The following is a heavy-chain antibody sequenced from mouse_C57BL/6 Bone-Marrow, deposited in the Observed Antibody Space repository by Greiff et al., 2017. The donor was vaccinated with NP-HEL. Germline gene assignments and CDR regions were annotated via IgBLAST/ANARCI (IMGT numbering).Heavy chain of an antibody. Sequence: VQLKESGGGLVKPGGSLKLSCAASGFTFSSYAMSWVRQTPEKRLEWVATISDGGSYTYYPDNVKGRFTISRDNAKNKLYLRMSHLKSEDTAMYYCARNYGSIWYFDVWGTGTTVTVSS. CDR2: ISDGGSYT. D-gene: IGHD1-1*01. CDR1: GFTFSSYA. V-gene: IGHV5-4*01. CDR3: ARNYGSIWYFDV. J-gene: IGHJ1*03.